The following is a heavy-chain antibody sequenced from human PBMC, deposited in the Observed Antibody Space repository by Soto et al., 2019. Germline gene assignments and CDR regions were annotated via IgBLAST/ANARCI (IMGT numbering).Heavy chain of an antibody. Sequence: PSETLSLTCTVSGGSISSYSWSWIRQPPGKGLEWIGYIYYSGSTNYNPSLKSRVTISVDTSKNQFSLKLSSVTAADTAVYFCASLTCSSTSCYFAYWGQGTLVTVS. J-gene: IGHJ4*02. CDR2: IYYSGST. D-gene: IGHD2-2*01. CDR3: ASLTCSSTSCYFAY. CDR1: GGSISSYS. V-gene: IGHV4-59*08.